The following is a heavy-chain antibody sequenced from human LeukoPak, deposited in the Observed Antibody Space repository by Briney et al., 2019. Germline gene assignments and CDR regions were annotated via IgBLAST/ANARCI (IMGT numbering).Heavy chain of an antibody. J-gene: IGHJ3*02. CDR2: FDPEDGET. D-gene: IGHD1-26*01. Sequence: GASVKVSCKASGYTFTSYGISWVRQAPGQGLEWMGGFDPEDGETIYAQKFQGRVTMTEDTSTDTAYMELSSLRSEDTAVYYCATLTIVGATTGAFDIWGQGTMVTVSS. CDR3: ATLTIVGATTGAFDI. V-gene: IGHV1-24*01. CDR1: GYTFTSYG.